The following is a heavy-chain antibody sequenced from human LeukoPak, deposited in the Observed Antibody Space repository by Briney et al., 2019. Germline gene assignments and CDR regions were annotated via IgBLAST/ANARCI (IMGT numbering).Heavy chain of an antibody. Sequence: ASVKVSCKASGYTFTGYYMHWVRQATGQGLEWMGWMNPNSGNTGYAQKFQDRVAMTRDTSINTVYMELSSLTSEDTAVYYCARDLYGSGSSGFDPWGQGILVTVSS. V-gene: IGHV1-8*02. J-gene: IGHJ5*02. CDR3: ARDLYGSGSSGFDP. CDR2: MNPNSGNT. CDR1: GYTFTGYY. D-gene: IGHD3-10*01.